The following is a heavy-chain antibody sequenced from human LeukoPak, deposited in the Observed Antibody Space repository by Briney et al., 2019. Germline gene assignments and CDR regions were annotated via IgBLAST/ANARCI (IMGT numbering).Heavy chain of an antibody. V-gene: IGHV3-23*01. D-gene: IGHD6-19*01. CDR3: VRYLRGWYYFDW. CDR2: IPASGGNT. Sequence: GGSLRLSCAASGFTFSTFGMRWVRQAPGKGLEWVSTIPASGGNTYYADSVRGRFTISRDNSKNTLYLQINSLTAEDTAIYYCVRYLRGWYYFDWLGQGTLVTVSS. J-gene: IGHJ4*02. CDR1: GFTFSTFG.